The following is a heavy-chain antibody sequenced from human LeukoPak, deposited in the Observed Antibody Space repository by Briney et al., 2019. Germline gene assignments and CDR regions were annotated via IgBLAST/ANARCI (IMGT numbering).Heavy chain of an antibody. CDR2: IYYSGST. CDR3: ATTYVLGYFDP. J-gene: IGHJ5*02. V-gene: IGHV4-59*08. CDR1: GGSISGYY. Sequence: SETLSLTCAVSGGSISGYYWSWIRQPPGKGLEWIGDIYYSGSTNYNPSLKSRVTISVDTSKNQFSLKLSSVTAADTAVYYCATTYVLGYFDPWGQGTLVTVSS. D-gene: IGHD3/OR15-3a*01.